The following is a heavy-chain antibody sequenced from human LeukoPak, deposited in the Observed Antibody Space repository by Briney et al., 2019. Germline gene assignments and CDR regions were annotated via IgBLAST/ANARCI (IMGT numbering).Heavy chain of an antibody. Sequence: GGAXXLSXAAXXXXFXSYIMNWVRQAPGKGLEWVSYISSSSSTIYYADSVKGRFTISRDNAKNSLYLQMNSLRDEDTAVYYCARAAPYSSSFKYFQHWGQGTLVTVSS. CDR1: XXXFXSYI. J-gene: IGHJ1*01. CDR3: ARAAPYSSSFKYFQH. V-gene: IGHV3-48*02. CDR2: ISSSSSTI. D-gene: IGHD6-13*01.